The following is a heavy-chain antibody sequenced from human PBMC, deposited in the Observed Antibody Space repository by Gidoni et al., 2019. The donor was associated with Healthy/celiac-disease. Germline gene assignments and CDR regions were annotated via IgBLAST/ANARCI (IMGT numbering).Heavy chain of an antibody. D-gene: IGHD2-15*01. CDR1: GGSISSSSYY. CDR2: IYSSGST. CDR3: ARRECSGGSCYSITLFDY. V-gene: IGHV4-39*01. Sequence: QLQLQESGPGLVKPSETLSLTCTVSGGSISSSSYYWGWIRQPPGKGLEWIGSIYSSGSTYYNPSLKSRVTISVDTSKNQFSLKLSSVTAADTAVYYCARRECSGGSCYSITLFDYWGQGTLVTVSS. J-gene: IGHJ4*02.